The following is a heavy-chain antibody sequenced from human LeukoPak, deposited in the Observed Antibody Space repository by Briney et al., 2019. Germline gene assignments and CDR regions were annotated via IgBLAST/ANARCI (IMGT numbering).Heavy chain of an antibody. Sequence: GASVKVSCKASGYTCTGYYMHWVRQAPGQGLEWLGWINPNSGGTNYAQKFQGRVTMTRDTSISTAYMELSRLRSDDTAVYYCARDRCSSTSCYGSWFDPWGQGTLVTVSS. CDR1: GYTCTGYY. D-gene: IGHD2-2*01. CDR2: INPNSGGT. V-gene: IGHV1-2*02. CDR3: ARDRCSSTSCYGSWFDP. J-gene: IGHJ5*02.